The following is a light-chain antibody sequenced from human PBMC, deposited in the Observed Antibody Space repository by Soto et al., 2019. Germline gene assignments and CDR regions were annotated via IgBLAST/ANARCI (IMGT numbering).Light chain of an antibody. V-gene: IGKV1-5*01. CDR2: DAS. J-gene: IGKJ1*01. CDR1: QDISRW. CDR3: QHYKRYSEA. Sequence: DIQINQSHATLSASVGDRVSISCRASQDISRWLAWYQQKPGKAPKVLIWDASSLQRGVPSRFTGSGSGTEFTLTISSLQADDFATYYCQHYKRYSEAFGQGTKVDIK.